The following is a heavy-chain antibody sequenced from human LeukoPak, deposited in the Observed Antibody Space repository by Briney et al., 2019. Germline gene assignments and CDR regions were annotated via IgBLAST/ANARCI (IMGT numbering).Heavy chain of an antibody. D-gene: IGHD3-22*01. J-gene: IGHJ4*02. Sequence: SETLSLTCTVSGGSISSSSYYWGWIRQPPGKGLEWIGSIYYSGSTYYNPSLKSRVTISVDTSKNQFSLKLSSVTAADTAVYYCARLSGYSSGHYYSDYWGQGTLVTVSS. CDR2: IYYSGST. CDR3: ARLSGYSSGHYYSDY. V-gene: IGHV4-39*07. CDR1: GGSISSSSYY.